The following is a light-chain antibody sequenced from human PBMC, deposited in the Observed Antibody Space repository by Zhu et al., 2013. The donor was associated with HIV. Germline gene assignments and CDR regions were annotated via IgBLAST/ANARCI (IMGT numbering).Light chain of an antibody. CDR3: QQYSASPWT. J-gene: IGKJ1*01. V-gene: IGKV3-20*01. CDR2: GAS. CDR1: QSLGSS. Sequence: LTQSPGTLSLSPGERATLSCRARQSLGSSLAWYQQKPGQAPRLLIYGASSRATGIPDRFSGSGSGTDFSLTISRLEPEDFAVYYCQQYSASPWTFGHGTKVE.